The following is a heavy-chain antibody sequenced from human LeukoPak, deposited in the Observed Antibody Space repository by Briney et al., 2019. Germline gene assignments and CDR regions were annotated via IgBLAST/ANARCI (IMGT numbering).Heavy chain of an antibody. CDR3: TRYDYGDYGGDY. D-gene: IGHD4-17*01. V-gene: IGHV3-49*03. CDR2: IRSKAYGGTT. J-gene: IGHJ4*02. Sequence: LSLTCAVYGGSFSGYYWSWIRQPPGKGLEWVGFIRSKAYGGTTEYAASVKGRFTISRDDSKSIAYLQMNSLKTEDTAVYYCTRYDYGDYGGDYWGQGTLVTVSS. CDR1: GGSFSGYY.